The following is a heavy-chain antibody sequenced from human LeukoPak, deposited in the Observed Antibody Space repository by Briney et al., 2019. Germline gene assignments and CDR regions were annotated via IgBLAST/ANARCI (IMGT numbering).Heavy chain of an antibody. Sequence: GGSLRLSCTASESTFDHAMHWVRPPPGKGLEWVSGIGWNSARTGYADSVRGRFTISRDNAKNSLYLQMNSLRAEDTALYYCGKDISAGGMDVWGQGTTVTVSS. V-gene: IGHV3-9*01. CDR2: IGWNSART. J-gene: IGHJ6*02. CDR1: ESTFDHA. D-gene: IGHD3-10*01. CDR3: GKDISAGGMDV.